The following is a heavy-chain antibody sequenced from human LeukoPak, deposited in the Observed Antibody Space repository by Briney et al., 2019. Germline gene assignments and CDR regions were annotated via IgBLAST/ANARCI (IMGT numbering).Heavy chain of an antibody. CDR1: EYSFPNYW. Sequence: GESLKISCKHSEYSFPNYWIGWVRQMPGKGLEWMGIIYPGDSDTRYSPSFQGQVTISADKSISTAYLQWSSLKASDTAIYYCARNYNWFDPWGQGTLVTVSS. J-gene: IGHJ5*02. CDR2: IYPGDSDT. CDR3: ARNYNWFDP. V-gene: IGHV5-51*01. D-gene: IGHD1-14*01.